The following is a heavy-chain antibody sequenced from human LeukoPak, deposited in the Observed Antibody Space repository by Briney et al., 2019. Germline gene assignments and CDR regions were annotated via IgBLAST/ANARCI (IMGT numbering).Heavy chain of an antibody. CDR1: GDSIISNIYW. D-gene: IGHD6-13*01. Sequence: SETLSLTCTVSGDSIISNIYWWDWVRLPPGKGLEWIGSIYYSGSTYYNPSLKSRVTISVDTSKNQFSLKLSSVTAADTAVYYCANIAAAGHYYFDYWGQGTLVTVSS. J-gene: IGHJ4*02. V-gene: IGHV4-39*01. CDR3: ANIAAAGHYYFDY. CDR2: IYYSGST.